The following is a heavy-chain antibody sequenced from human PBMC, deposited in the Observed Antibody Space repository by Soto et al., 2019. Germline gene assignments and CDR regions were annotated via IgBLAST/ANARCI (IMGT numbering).Heavy chain of an antibody. CDR3: ARARQRDFWSGYYGHDAFDI. Sequence: QTGGSLRLSCAASGFTFSSYEMNWVRQAPGKGLEWVSYISSSGSTIYYADSVKGRFTISRDNAKNSLYLQMNSLRAEDTAVYYCARARQRDFWSGYYGHDAFDIWGQGTMVTVSS. CDR2: ISSSGSTI. D-gene: IGHD3-3*01. CDR1: GFTFSSYE. V-gene: IGHV3-48*03. J-gene: IGHJ3*02.